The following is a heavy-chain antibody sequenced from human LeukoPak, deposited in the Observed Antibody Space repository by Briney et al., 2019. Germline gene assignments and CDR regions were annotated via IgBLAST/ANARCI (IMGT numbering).Heavy chain of an antibody. CDR2: ISGSGGST. Sequence: PGGSLRLSCAASGFTFSSYAMSWVRQAPGKGLEWVSAISGSGGSTYYADSVKGRFTISGDNSKNTLYLQMNSLRAEDTAVYYCAKSGYSSSWFDYWGQGTLVTVSS. CDR3: AKSGYSSSWFDY. J-gene: IGHJ4*02. D-gene: IGHD6-13*01. CDR1: GFTFSSYA. V-gene: IGHV3-23*01.